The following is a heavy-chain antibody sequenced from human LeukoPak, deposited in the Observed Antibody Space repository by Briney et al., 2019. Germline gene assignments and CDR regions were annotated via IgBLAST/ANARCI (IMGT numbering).Heavy chain of an antibody. V-gene: IGHV4-34*01. Sequence: SETLSLTCAVYGGSFSGYYWSWIRQPPGKGLEWIGEINHSGSTNYNPSLKSRVTISVDTSKNQFSLKLSSVTAADTAVYYCARGSIVVVPAAARRFQYTMDVWGQGSTVTVSS. CDR1: GGSFSGYY. J-gene: IGHJ6*02. CDR2: INHSGST. CDR3: ARGSIVVVPAAARRFQYTMDV. D-gene: IGHD2-2*01.